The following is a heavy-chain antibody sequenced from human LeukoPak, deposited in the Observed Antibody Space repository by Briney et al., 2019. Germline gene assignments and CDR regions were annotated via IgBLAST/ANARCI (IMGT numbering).Heavy chain of an antibody. V-gene: IGHV1-18*01. CDR3: ARDRGIAAAGTLDY. Sequence: GASVKVSCKASGYTFTSYGISWVRQAPGQGLEWMGWISAYNGNRDYAQKFQGRVTITRNTSISTAYMELSSLRPEDTAVYYCARDRGIAAAGTLDYWGQGTLVTVSS. J-gene: IGHJ4*02. CDR1: GYTFTSYG. CDR2: ISAYNGNR. D-gene: IGHD6-13*01.